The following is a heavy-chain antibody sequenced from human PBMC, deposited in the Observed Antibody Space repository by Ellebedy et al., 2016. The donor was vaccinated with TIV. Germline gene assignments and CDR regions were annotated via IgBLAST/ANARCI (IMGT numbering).Heavy chain of an antibody. CDR2: IYFTGST. D-gene: IGHD2-2*01. J-gene: IGHJ3*02. CDR1: GGSLSVYH. V-gene: IGHV4-59*01. Sequence: MPSETLSLTCTVSGGSLSVYHWIWVRQSPGKGLEWIGYIYFTGSTNYNPSLRGRVTISADTSNNQVSLEMSSVTAADTAVYYCARGFTTTCYAGGCDAFDIWGQGTMVTVSS. CDR3: ARGFTTTCYAGGCDAFDI.